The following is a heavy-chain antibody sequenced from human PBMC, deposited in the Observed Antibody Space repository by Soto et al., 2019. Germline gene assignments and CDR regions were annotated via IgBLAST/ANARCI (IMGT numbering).Heavy chain of an antibody. CDR3: VKDKYDSGSSMGNWFDP. V-gene: IGHV3-23*01. CDR1: GFTFSKYA. Sequence: EVQLLESGGDLVQRGGSLRLSCAAYGFTFSKYAMSWVRQAPGKGLEWVSSISAGGGTTYYADSVKGRFTISRDNSENTLYLQLNSLRADDTAIFYCVKDKYDSGSSMGNWFDPWGLGTLVTVSS. J-gene: IGHJ5*02. CDR2: ISAGGGTT. D-gene: IGHD3-10*01.